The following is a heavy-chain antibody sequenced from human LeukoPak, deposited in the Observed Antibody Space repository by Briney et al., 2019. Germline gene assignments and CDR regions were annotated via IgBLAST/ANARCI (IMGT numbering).Heavy chain of an antibody. J-gene: IGHJ4*02. V-gene: IGHV4-34*01. Sequence: PSETLSLTCAVYGGSFSGYYWSWIRQPPGKGLEWIGEINHSGSTNYNPSLKSRVTISVDTSKNQFSLKLSSVTAADTAVYYCARDVDYYDSSGYYSFDYWGQGTLVTVSS. CDR2: INHSGST. CDR1: GGSFSGYY. CDR3: ARDVDYYDSSGYYSFDY. D-gene: IGHD3-22*01.